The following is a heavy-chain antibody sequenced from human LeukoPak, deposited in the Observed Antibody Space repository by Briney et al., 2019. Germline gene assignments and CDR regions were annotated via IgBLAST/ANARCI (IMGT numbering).Heavy chain of an antibody. J-gene: IGHJ5*02. V-gene: IGHV4-39*01. CDR3: ARHWKYCNIGDCHDNWFDP. Sequence: SETLSLTCSVSGGSISTSGYYWGWLRQPPGKGLEWIASMYYSGITYYNPSLKSRVTTSVDMSKNQFSLKLTSVTAADTAVYYCARHWKYCNIGDCHDNWFDPWGQGTLVTASS. CDR1: GGSISTSGYY. D-gene: IGHD2-8*01. CDR2: MYYSGIT.